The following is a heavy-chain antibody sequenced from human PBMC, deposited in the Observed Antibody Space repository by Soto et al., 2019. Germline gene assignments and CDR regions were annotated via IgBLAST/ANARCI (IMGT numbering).Heavy chain of an antibody. CDR3: ARVTEQWLVRWFDP. V-gene: IGHV4-30-2*01. CDR2: IYHSGST. CDR1: GGSISSGGYS. J-gene: IGHJ5*02. Sequence: SETLSLTCAVSGGSISSGGYSWSWIRQPPGKGLEWIGYIYHSGSTYYNPSLKSRVTISVDRSKNQFSLKLSSVTAVDTAVYYCARVTEQWLVRWFDPWGQGTLVTVSS. D-gene: IGHD6-19*01.